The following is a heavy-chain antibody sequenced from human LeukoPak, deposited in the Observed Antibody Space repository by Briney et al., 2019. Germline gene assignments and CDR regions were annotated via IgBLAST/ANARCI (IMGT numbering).Heavy chain of an antibody. D-gene: IGHD4-17*01. CDR2: IRYDGSNK. Sequence: GGSLRLSCAASGFTFSSYGMHWVRQAPGKGLEWVAFIRYDGSNKYYADSVKGRFTISRDNSKNTLYLQMNSLRAEDAAVYYCGYGDYRAPNWFDPWGQGTLVTVSS. V-gene: IGHV3-30*02. CDR3: GYGDYRAPNWFDP. J-gene: IGHJ5*02. CDR1: GFTFSSYG.